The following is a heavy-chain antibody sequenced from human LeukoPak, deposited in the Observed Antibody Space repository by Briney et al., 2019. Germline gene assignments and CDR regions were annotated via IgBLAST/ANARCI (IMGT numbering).Heavy chain of an antibody. J-gene: IGHJ4*02. CDR2: ISGSGGST. CDR3: AKDGGYYYGSGSYEGY. V-gene: IGHV3-23*01. Sequence: GGSLRLSCAASGFTFSSYAMSWVRQAPGKGLEWVSAISGSGGSTYYADSVKGRFTISRDNSKNTLYLQMNSLRAEDTAVYYCAKDGGYYYGSGSYEGYWGQGTLVTVPS. CDR1: GFTFSSYA. D-gene: IGHD3-10*01.